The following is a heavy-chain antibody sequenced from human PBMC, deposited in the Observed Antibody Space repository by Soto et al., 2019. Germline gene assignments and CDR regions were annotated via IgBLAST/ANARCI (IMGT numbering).Heavy chain of an antibody. J-gene: IGHJ4*02. D-gene: IGHD2-2*01. CDR1: GFSLSTTAEG. CDR3: AHGSCSSADCYPNPYLDY. Sequence: QITLKESGPTLVKPTQTLTLTCTFSGFSLSTTAEGVGWIRQPPGKALEWLALIYWDDDERYSPSLKSRLTINQDPSKNQVVLTMTNVDPVDTATYYCAHGSCSSADCYPNPYLDYWGQGILVTVSS. V-gene: IGHV2-5*02. CDR2: IYWDDDE.